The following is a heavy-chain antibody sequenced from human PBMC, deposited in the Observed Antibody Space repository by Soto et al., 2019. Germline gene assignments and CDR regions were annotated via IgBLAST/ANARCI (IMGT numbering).Heavy chain of an antibody. V-gene: IGHV3-74*01. J-gene: IGHJ4*02. Sequence: RLSCAASGFTFSSYWMHWVRQAPGKGLLWVSRINSDGSSTSYADSVKGRFTISRDNAKNTLYLQMNSLRAEDTAVYYCARDDSSGHFDYWGQGTLVTVSS. CDR2: INSDGSST. D-gene: IGHD3-22*01. CDR3: ARDDSSGHFDY. CDR1: GFTFSSYW.